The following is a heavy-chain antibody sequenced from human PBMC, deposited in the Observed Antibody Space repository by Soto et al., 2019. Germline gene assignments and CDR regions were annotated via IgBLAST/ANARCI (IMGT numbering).Heavy chain of an antibody. CDR1: GGSISSGDYY. CDR2: IYYSGST. V-gene: IGHV4-30-4*01. J-gene: IGHJ3*02. D-gene: IGHD4-17*01. Sequence: SETLSLTCTVSGGSISSGDYYWGWIRQPPGKGLEWIGYIYYSGSTYYNPSLKSRVTISVDTSKNRFSLKLSSVTAADTAVYYCASVPTGVTRGSDAFDIWGQGIMVTVSS. CDR3: ASVPTGVTRGSDAFDI.